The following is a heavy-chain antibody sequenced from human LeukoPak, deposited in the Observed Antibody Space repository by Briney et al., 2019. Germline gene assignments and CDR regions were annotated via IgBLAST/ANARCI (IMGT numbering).Heavy chain of an antibody. V-gene: IGHV1-8*01. Sequence: ASVKVSCKASGYTFSSYDINWARQATGQGLEWMGWMNPSSGNTGYAQKFQGRVIMTRNTSISTAYMELSSLRSEDTAVYYCAEVAQAHDYDFWSGYYNYLESGGQGSLVTVSS. CDR1: GYTFSSYD. J-gene: IGHJ4*02. D-gene: IGHD3-3*01. CDR3: AEVAQAHDYDFWSGYYNYLES. CDR2: MNPSSGNT.